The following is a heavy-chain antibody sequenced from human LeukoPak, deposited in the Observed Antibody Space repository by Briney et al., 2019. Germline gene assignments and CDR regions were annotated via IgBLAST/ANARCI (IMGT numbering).Heavy chain of an antibody. Sequence: SVKVSCKASGGTFSSYAISWVRQAPGQGLEWMGGIIPIFGTANCAQKFQGRVTITADESTSTAYMELSSLRSEDTAVYYCARVNRPFGGVIPASLFDYWGQGTLVTVSS. D-gene: IGHD3-16*02. J-gene: IGHJ4*02. CDR1: GGTFSSYA. CDR2: IIPIFGTA. V-gene: IGHV1-69*01. CDR3: ARVNRPFGGVIPASLFDY.